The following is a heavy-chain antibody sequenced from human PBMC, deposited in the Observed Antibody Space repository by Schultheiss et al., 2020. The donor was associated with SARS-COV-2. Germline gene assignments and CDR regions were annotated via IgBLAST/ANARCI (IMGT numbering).Heavy chain of an antibody. V-gene: IGHV4-4*07. CDR1: GGSISSYY. CDR2: MYTSGNT. J-gene: IGHJ3*01. CDR3: ASDSTSDDSFGV. Sequence: ESLKISCIVSGGSISSYYLNWIRQSAGKGLEWIGRMYTSGNTNYNPSLKSRVTMSVDLSNNQFSLKLNSVTAADTAVYYCASDSTSDDSFGVWGRGTMVTVSS.